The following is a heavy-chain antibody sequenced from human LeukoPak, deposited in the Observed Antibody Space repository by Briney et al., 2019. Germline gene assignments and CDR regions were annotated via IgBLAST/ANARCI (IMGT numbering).Heavy chain of an antibody. J-gene: IGHJ4*02. Sequence: ASVKVSCKASGYTFTGYSVHWVRQAPGQGLEWMGWITNSGATHYAQKFQGRVTLTRDTSIITAYMELSGLRSDDTAVYYCVRELSGGTFDYWGQGTPVTVSS. CDR3: VRELSGGTFDY. D-gene: IGHD3-16*02. CDR1: GYTFTGYS. CDR2: ITNSGAT. V-gene: IGHV1-2*02.